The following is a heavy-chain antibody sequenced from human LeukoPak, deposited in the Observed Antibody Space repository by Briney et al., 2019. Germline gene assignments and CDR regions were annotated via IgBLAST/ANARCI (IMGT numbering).Heavy chain of an antibody. CDR3: AKAPELELRSGNWFDP. CDR2: ISGSGGST. Sequence: GGSLRLSCAASGFTFSSYAMSWVRQAPGKGLEWVSAISGSGGSTYYADSVKGRFTISRDNSKNTLYLQMNSLRAEDTAVYYCAKAPELELRSGNWFDPWGQGTLVTVSS. V-gene: IGHV3-23*01. J-gene: IGHJ5*02. D-gene: IGHD1-7*01. CDR1: GFTFSSYA.